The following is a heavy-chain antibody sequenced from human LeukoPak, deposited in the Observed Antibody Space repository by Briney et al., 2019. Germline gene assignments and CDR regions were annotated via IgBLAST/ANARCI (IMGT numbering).Heavy chain of an antibody. D-gene: IGHD1-26*01. V-gene: IGHV1-2*02. Sequence: ASAKVSCKASGYTFTGYYMHWVRQAPGQGLEWMGWINPNSGGTNYAQKFQGRVTMTRDTSIGTAYMELSRLRSDDTAVYYCARDGVSGSYYYYYYYMDVWGKGTTVTVSS. CDR1: GYTFTGYY. J-gene: IGHJ6*03. CDR3: ARDGVSGSYYYYYYYMDV. CDR2: INPNSGGT.